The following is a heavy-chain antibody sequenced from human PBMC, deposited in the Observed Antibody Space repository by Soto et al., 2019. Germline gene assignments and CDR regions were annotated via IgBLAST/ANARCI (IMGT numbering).Heavy chain of an antibody. D-gene: IGHD1-1*01. J-gene: IGHJ2*01. Sequence: EVQLLESGGGLVQPGGSLRLSCEASEFTFSTYAMNWVRQAPGKGLEWVSAINGNSGRTYYAGSVKGRFTISRDNSKSTLFLQMNSLRAEDTAIYYCAKDKSQQYNWNDVGFSHWYFDLWGRGTLVTVSS. CDR3: AKDKSQQYNWNDVGFSHWYFDL. V-gene: IGHV3-23*01. CDR2: INGNSGRT. CDR1: EFTFSTYA.